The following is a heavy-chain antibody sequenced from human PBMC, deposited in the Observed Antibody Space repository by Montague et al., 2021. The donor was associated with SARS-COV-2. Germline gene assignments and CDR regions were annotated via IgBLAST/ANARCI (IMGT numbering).Heavy chain of an antibody. J-gene: IGHJ6*02. CDR3: ARGIYGSGRYHGGRKWHYYGMDV. D-gene: IGHD3-10*01. CDR2: KKNSGTT. Sequence: KKNSGTTDYSPSLKSRVTISVDTSKNQFALTLTSLTSADTSVYYCARGIYGSGRYHGGRKWHYYGMDVWGQGTTVSFSS. V-gene: IGHV4-34*01.